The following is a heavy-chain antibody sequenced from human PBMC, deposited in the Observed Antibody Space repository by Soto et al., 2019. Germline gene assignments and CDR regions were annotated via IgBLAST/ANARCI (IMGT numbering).Heavy chain of an antibody. Sequence: PSETLSLTCGVSSGSISSGYWWTWVRQPPGKGLEWLAEVHRSGSAHYNPSLESRLTILVDQSRDQFSLELRSVTAADTAVYYCARCGAYSMDFWGKGASVTVSS. CDR2: VHRSGSA. V-gene: IGHV4-4*02. CDR3: ARCGAYSMDF. CDR1: SGSISSGYW. J-gene: IGHJ6*03. D-gene: IGHD2-21*01.